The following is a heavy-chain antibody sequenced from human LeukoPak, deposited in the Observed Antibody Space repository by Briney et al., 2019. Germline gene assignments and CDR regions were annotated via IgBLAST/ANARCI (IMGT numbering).Heavy chain of an antibody. CDR2: IYPGDSDT. CDR3: ARHAPAGTSFNDY. Sequence: GASLQISCKGSGYSFTSYWIGWVRQMPGKGLEWMGIIYPGDSDTRYSPSFQGQVTISADKSISTAYLQWSSLKASDTAMYYCARHAPAGTSFNDYWGQGTLVTVSS. D-gene: IGHD6-19*01. J-gene: IGHJ4*02. CDR1: GYSFTSYW. V-gene: IGHV5-51*01.